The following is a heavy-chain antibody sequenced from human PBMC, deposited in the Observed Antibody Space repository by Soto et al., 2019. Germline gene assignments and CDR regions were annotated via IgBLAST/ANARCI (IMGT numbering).Heavy chain of an antibody. CDR2: ISGSGGST. V-gene: IGHV3-23*01. CDR1: GFTFSSYA. CDR3: AKDLAPFYDYIWGSYRYPDY. J-gene: IGHJ4*02. D-gene: IGHD3-16*02. Sequence: PGGSLRLSCAASGFTFSSYAMSWVRQAPGKGLEWVSAISGSGGSTYYADSVKGRFTISRDNSKNTLYLQMNSLRAEDTAVYYCAKDLAPFYDYIWGSYRYPDYWGQGTLVTVSS.